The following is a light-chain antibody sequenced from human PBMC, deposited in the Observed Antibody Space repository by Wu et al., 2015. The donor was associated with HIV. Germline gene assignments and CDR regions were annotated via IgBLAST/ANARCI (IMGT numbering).Light chain of an antibody. V-gene: IGKV3-11*01. Sequence: EVVLTQSPATLSLSPGERATLSCRASQSIGNYLAWYQQKPGQAPRLLIYDASNRANGIPARFSGSGSGTEFTLTISSMQSEDFAIYYCQQYNNLRTFGQGTKVEIK. CDR3: QQYNNLRT. J-gene: IGKJ1*01. CDR1: QSIGNY. CDR2: DAS.